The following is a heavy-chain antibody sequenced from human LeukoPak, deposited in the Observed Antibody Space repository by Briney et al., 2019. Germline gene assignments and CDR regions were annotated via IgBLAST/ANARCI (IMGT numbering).Heavy chain of an antibody. CDR3: ARSIRGYSSGWYYFDY. Sequence: KASETLSLTCTVSGGSISSYYWSWIRQPAGKGLEWIGRIYTSGSTNYNPSLKSRVTMSVDTSKNQFSLKLSSVTAADTAVYYCARSIRGYSSGWYYFDYWGQGTLITVSS. CDR1: GGSISSYY. CDR2: IYTSGST. J-gene: IGHJ4*02. V-gene: IGHV4-4*07. D-gene: IGHD6-19*01.